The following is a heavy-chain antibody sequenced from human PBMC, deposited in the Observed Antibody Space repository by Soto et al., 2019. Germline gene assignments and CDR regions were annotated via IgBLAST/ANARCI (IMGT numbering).Heavy chain of an antibody. D-gene: IGHD2-2*01. CDR1: GFTFSNYW. CDR3: ARVRYATSSTYMDV. Sequence: EVQLVESGGGLVQPGGSLRLSCAASGFTFSNYWMHWGRQAPGKGLVWISRINNYGSSTTYADSVKGRFTISRDNAENTLHLEMNRLRAEDTAGYYCARVRYATSSTYMDVWGKGTTASVSS. CDR2: INNYGSST. J-gene: IGHJ6*03. V-gene: IGHV3-74*01.